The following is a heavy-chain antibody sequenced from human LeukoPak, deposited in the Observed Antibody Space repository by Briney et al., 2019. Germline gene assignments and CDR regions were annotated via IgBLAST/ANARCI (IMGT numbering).Heavy chain of an antibody. CDR1: GGSISSGNYY. Sequence: SETPSLTCTVSGGSISSGNYYWTWIRQTAAKGLEWIGRIHTSGSTNYNPSLESRVAISIDMSKNQFSLNWNSVTAADTGVYYCVRDRAGDSFDIWGQGTMVTVSS. V-gene: IGHV4-61*02. CDR2: IHTSGST. CDR3: VRDRAGDSFDI. J-gene: IGHJ3*02. D-gene: IGHD7-27*01.